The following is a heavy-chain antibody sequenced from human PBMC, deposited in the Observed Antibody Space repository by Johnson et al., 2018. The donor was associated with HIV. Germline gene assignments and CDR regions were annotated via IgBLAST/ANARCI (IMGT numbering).Heavy chain of an antibody. CDR2: IPYDGSNK. CDR1: GYTLSRYV. V-gene: IGHV3-30*04. J-gene: IGHJ3*02. CDR3: AKDWDRWLQPPGDAFDI. D-gene: IGHD5-24*01. Sequence: QVQLVESGGGVVQPGRSLRLSCAASGYTLSRYVLYWGRQAPGKGLEWVAVIPYDGSNKYDADSVKGRFTISRDNSKNTLYLQMSSLRVEDTAVYYCAKDWDRWLQPPGDAFDIRGQGTMVTVSS.